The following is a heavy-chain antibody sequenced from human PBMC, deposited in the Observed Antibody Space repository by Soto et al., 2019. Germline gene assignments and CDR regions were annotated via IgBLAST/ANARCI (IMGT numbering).Heavy chain of an antibody. J-gene: IGHJ4*02. Sequence: QVQLVQSGAEVKKPGASVKVSCKASGSTFISYFIHWVRQAHGQGLEWMGVINPSGSRTSYAQKFQGRVTMTRDTSTSTAYMELSSLTSDDTAVYSCARGRQRLEYVFDYWGQGTLVTVSS. CDR1: GSTFISYF. CDR2: INPSGSRT. CDR3: ARGRQRLEYVFDY. D-gene: IGHD6-6*01. V-gene: IGHV1-46*01.